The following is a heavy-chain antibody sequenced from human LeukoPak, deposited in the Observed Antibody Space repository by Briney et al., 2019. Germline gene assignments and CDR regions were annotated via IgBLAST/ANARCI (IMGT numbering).Heavy chain of an antibody. J-gene: IGHJ3*02. D-gene: IGHD6-6*01. CDR2: IHYSGST. Sequence: PSETLSPTCTVSGGSISGYYWSWIRQPPGRGLEWIGYIHYSGSTNYNPSLKSRVTISVDTSKNQFSLKLSSVTAADTAVYYCAREYSSSSGKTFDIWGQGTMVTVSS. CDR3: AREYSSSSGKTFDI. V-gene: IGHV4-59*01. CDR1: GGSISGYY.